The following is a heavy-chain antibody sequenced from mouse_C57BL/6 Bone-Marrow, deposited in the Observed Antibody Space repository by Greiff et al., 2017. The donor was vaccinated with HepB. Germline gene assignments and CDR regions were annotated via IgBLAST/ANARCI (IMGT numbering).Heavy chain of an antibody. CDR1: GYAFSSSW. CDR3: ARGGDGAPFAY. Sequence: VKLQESGPELVKPGASVKISCKASGYAFSSSWMNWVKQRPGKGLEWIGRIYPGDGDTNYNGKFKGKATLTADKSSSTAYMQLSSLTSEDSAVYFCARGGDGAPFAYWGQGTLVTVSA. J-gene: IGHJ3*01. V-gene: IGHV1-82*01. D-gene: IGHD3-3*01. CDR2: IYPGDGDT.